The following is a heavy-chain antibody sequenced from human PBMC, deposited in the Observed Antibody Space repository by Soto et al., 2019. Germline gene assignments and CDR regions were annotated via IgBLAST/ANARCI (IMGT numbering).Heavy chain of an antibody. J-gene: IGHJ6*03. CDR1: GGSISSYY. CDR2: IYYSAST. D-gene: IGHD1-1*01. Sequence: QVQLQESGPGLVKPSETLSLTCTVSGGSISSYYWSWIRQPPGKGLEWIGYIYYSASTNYNPSLKSRVTISVDTSKNQFSLKLSSVIAADTAVYYCARGQRSDYYYYYYMDVWGKGTTVTVSS. V-gene: IGHV4-59*01. CDR3: ARGQRSDYYYYYYMDV.